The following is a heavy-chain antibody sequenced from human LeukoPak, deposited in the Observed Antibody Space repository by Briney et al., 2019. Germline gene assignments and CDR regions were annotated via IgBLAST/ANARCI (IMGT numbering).Heavy chain of an antibody. V-gene: IGHV4-4*02. D-gene: IGHD1-26*01. Sequence: SGTLSLTCAVSGGSISSSNWWSWVRQPPGKGLEWIGEIYHSGSTYYNPSLKSRVTISVDTSMNQFSLKLSSVTAADTAVYYCARHSGEYDAFDMWGQGTMVTVSS. CDR2: IYHSGST. CDR1: GGSISSSNW. J-gene: IGHJ3*02. CDR3: ARHSGEYDAFDM.